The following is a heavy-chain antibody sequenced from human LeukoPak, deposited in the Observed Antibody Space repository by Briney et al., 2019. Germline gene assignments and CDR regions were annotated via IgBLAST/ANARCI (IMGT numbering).Heavy chain of an antibody. J-gene: IGHJ4*02. CDR2: ISAYNGNT. D-gene: IGHD6-19*01. V-gene: IGHV1-18*01. CDR1: DYIFNNYG. Sequence: ASVKVSCKASDYIFNNYGFFWVRLAPGQGLEWMGWISAYNGNTNFAQKFQDRLSMSTDSSTSTAYMELTSLRSEDTAVYFCARSSSIAVGTDYWGQGTLVTVSS. CDR3: ARSSSIAVGTDY.